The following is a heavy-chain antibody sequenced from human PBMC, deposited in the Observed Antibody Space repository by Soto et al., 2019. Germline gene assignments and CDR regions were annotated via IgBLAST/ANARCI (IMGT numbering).Heavy chain of an antibody. CDR3: AGEMATITETYYYYYGMDV. D-gene: IGHD5-12*01. CDR2: IIPILGIA. Sequence: QVQLVQSGAEVKKPGSSVKVSCKASGGTFSSYTISWVRQAPGQGLEWMGRIIPILGIANYAQKFQGRVTITADKSTSTAYMELSSLRSEDTAVYYCAGEMATITETYYYYYGMDVWGQGTTVTVSS. V-gene: IGHV1-69*08. CDR1: GGTFSSYT. J-gene: IGHJ6*02.